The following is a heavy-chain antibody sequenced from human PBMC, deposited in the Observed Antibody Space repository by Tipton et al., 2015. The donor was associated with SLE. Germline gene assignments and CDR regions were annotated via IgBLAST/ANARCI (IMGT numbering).Heavy chain of an antibody. D-gene: IGHD3-10*01. CDR2: ISSSGSTI. V-gene: IGHV3-11*01. J-gene: IGHJ3*02. CDR3: ATRHSGSGCHHAFDI. CDR1: GFTFSDYY. Sequence: GSLRLSCAASGFTFSDYYMTWIRQAPGKGLEWVSYISSSGSTIYYADSVKGRFTISRDNAKNSLYLQMNSLRAEDTAVYYCATRHSGSGCHHAFDIWGQGTMVTVSS.